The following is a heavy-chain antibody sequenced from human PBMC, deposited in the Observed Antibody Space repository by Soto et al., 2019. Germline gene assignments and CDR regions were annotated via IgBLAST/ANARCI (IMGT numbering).Heavy chain of an antibody. CDR2: ISYDGSNK. CDR1: GFTFSSYG. J-gene: IGHJ6*02. CDR3: AKASYYYYGMDV. Sequence: GGSLRLSCAASGFTFSSYGMHWVRQAPGKGLEWVAVISYDGSNKYYADSVKGRFTISRDNSKNTLYLQMNSLRAEGTAVYYCAKASYYYYGMDVWGQGTTVTVSS. V-gene: IGHV3-30*18.